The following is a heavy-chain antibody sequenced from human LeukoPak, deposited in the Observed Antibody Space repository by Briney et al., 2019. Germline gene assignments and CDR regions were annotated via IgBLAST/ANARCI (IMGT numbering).Heavy chain of an antibody. J-gene: IGHJ4*02. D-gene: IGHD3-3*01. CDR3: ARDQWSGIFGVVNSFDY. CDR2: ISSSSSTI. Sequence: PGRSLRLSCAASTFTFSSYAMHWVRQAPGKGLEWVSYISSSSSTIYYADSVKGRFTISRDNAKNSLYLQMNSLRAEDTAVYYCARDQWSGIFGVVNSFDYWGQGTLVTVSS. CDR1: TFTFSSYA. V-gene: IGHV3-48*01.